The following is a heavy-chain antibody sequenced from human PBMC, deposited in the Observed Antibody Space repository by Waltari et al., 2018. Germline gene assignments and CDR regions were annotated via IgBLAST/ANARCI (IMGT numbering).Heavy chain of an antibody. CDR2: ISGRGNSK. CDR1: GFTFSSYA. CDR3: AKDLARRGTTAGTGFDP. V-gene: IGHV3-23*04. D-gene: IGHD6-13*01. J-gene: IGHJ5*02. Sequence: EVQLVESGGGLVQPGGSLRLSCAASGFTFSSYAMSWFRQAPGKGLEWVSVISGRGNSKYNADSWKVRLTISRDNSKHTLYLQMNSLRAEDTAVDYCAKDLARRGTTAGTGFDPWGQGTLVTVSS.